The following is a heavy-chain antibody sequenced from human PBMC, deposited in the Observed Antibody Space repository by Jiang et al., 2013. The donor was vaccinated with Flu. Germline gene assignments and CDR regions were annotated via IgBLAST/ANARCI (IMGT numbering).Heavy chain of an antibody. D-gene: IGHD3-22*01. CDR3: AKEGPYDSAGSGGYFDC. CDR1: GFTFSNYA. Sequence: QLLESGGGLIQPGGSLRLACAASGFTFSNYAMNWVRQAPGKGLEWVPAISGSGIYTYYADSVKGRFTISRDNSKNTLYLQINSLRAEDTAVFYCAKEGPYDSAGSGGYFDCWGQGTLVTVSS. J-gene: IGHJ4*02. CDR2: ISGSGIYT. V-gene: IGHV3-23*01.